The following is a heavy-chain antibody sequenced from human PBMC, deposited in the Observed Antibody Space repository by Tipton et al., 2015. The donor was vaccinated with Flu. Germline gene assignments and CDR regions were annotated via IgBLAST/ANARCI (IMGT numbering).Heavy chain of an antibody. V-gene: IGHV3-30*18. J-gene: IGHJ4*02. CDR3: AKDAESYPEY. CDR2: ISNRGTNK. CDR1: GFTFSSFG. Sequence: SLRLSCAASGFTFSSFGMYWVRQAPGKGLEWVAVISNRGTNKYYADSVKGRFTISRDDSKNTVYLQMDSLRGDDTAVYYCAKDAESYPEYWGQGTLVTVSS.